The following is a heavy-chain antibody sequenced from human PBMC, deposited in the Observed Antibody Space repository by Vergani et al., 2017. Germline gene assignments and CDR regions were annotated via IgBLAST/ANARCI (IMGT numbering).Heavy chain of an antibody. CDR2: IYTSGST. J-gene: IGHJ3*02. CDR3: AREAYCSSTSCPHDAFDI. CDR1: GGSISSGTYY. D-gene: IGHD2-2*01. V-gene: IGHV4-61*02. Sequence: QVQLQESGPGLVKPSQTLSLTCTVSGGSISSGTYYWSWIRQPAGKGLAWIGRIYTSGSTNYNPSLKSRVPMSLDTSKNQFSLKLSSVTAADTAVFYCAREAYCSSTSCPHDAFDIWGQGTMVTVSS.